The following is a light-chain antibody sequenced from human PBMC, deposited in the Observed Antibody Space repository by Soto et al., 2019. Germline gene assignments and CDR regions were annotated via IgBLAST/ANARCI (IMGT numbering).Light chain of an antibody. CDR3: GTWDSSLSAVV. CDR2: DNN. CDR1: SSNIGSNY. J-gene: IGLJ2*01. Sequence: QTVVTQPPSASGTPGQRVTISCSGSSSNIGSNYVNWYQQAPGTAPKLLIYDNNKRPSGIPDRFSGSKSGTSATLGITGLQTGDEADYYCGTWDSSLSAVVFGGGTKLTVL. V-gene: IGLV1-51*01.